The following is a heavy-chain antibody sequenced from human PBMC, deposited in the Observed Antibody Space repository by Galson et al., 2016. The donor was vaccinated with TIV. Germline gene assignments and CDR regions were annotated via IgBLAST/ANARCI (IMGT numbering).Heavy chain of an antibody. CDR1: GAFIRSGSYY. Sequence: TLSLTCSVSGAFIRSGSYYWTWIRQPAGKGLEWLGRIYTSGSTDYNPSVKSRATISIDSSNNHFSLKLNSVTAADTAVYFCARGGDGYNSRSLDALDIWGQGTMATVAS. V-gene: IGHV4-61*02. CDR2: IYTSGST. CDR3: ARGGDGYNSRSLDALDI. D-gene: IGHD5-24*01. J-gene: IGHJ3*02.